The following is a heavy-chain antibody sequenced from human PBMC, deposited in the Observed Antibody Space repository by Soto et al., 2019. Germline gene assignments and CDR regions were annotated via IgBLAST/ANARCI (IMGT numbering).Heavy chain of an antibody. D-gene: IGHD2-15*01. CDR2: IYYSGST. V-gene: IGHV4-31*03. Sequence: QVQLQESGPGLVKPSQTLSLTCTVSGGSISSGGYYWSWIRQHPGKGLEWIRYIYYSGSTYYNPALKSRVTISVDTSKNQFSLKLSSVTDADTAVYYCARGRERRCYDYWGQGTLVAVSS. CDR3: ARGRERRCYDY. CDR1: GGSISSGGYY. J-gene: IGHJ4*02.